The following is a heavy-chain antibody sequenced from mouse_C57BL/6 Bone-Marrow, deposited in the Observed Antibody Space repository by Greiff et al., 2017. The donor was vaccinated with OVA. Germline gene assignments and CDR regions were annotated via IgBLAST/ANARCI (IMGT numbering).Heavy chain of an antibody. Sequence: LVESGAELVRPGSSVKLSCKDSYFAFMASAMHWVKQRPGHGLEWIGSFTMYSDATEYSENFKGKATLTANTSSSTAYMELSSLTSKASAVYYCARGGYGNDFSFAYWGQGTLVTVSA. CDR1: YFAFMASA. CDR3: ARGGYGNDFSFAY. J-gene: IGHJ3*01. V-gene: IGHV1-49*01. D-gene: IGHD2-1*01. CDR2: FTMYSDAT.